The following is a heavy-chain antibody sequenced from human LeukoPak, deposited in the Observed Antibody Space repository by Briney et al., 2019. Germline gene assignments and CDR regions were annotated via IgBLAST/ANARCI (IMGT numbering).Heavy chain of an antibody. V-gene: IGHV3-21*01. CDR2: ISTSSGYI. J-gene: IGHJ4*02. CDR1: GFTFSSYS. CDR3: ARELNVDTAMATGY. D-gene: IGHD5-18*01. Sequence: GGSLRLSCAASGFTFSSYSMNWVRQAPGKGLEWVSSISTSSGYIYYADSVKGRFTISRDNAKNSLYLQMNSLRAEDTAVYYCARELNVDTAMATGYWGQGTLVTVSS.